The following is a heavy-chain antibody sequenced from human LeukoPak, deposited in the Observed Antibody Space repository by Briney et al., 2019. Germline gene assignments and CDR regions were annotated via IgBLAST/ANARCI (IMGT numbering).Heavy chain of an antibody. CDR1: GGTFSSYA. J-gene: IGHJ3*02. Sequence: ASVKVSCKASGGTFSSYAISWVRQAPGQGLELMGRIIPIFGTANYAQKFQGRGTITTDESTSTAYMELSSMRSEDTAGYYFARPNMVRGAQGAFDIWGQGTMVTVSS. CDR3: ARPNMVRGAQGAFDI. D-gene: IGHD3-10*01. V-gene: IGHV1-69*05. CDR2: IIPIFGTA.